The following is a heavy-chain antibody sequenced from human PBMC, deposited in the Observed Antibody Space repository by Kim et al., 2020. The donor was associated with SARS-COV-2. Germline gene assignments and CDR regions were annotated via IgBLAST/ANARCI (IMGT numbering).Heavy chain of an antibody. V-gene: IGHV3-64D*06. J-gene: IGHJ4*02. CDR1: GLNFGTYG. Sequence: GGSLRLSCSVSGLNFGTYGMHWVRRAPGQGMEFVSVISKYGDMTDYKKSVKGRFTISRDNSKNKLFLQMSSLRPDDTAVYYCVKDRCNSTMCNYFDSWGQGTLVTVSS. CDR3: VKDRCNSTMCNYFDS. CDR2: ISKYGDMT. D-gene: IGHD3-10*02.